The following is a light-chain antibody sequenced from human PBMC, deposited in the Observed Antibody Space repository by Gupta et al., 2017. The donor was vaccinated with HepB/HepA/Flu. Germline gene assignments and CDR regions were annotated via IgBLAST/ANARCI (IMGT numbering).Light chain of an antibody. CDR3: QHYNNYPLT. CDR2: AAS. V-gene: IGKV1D-16*01. CDR1: QAINTW. Sequence: DIQMTQSPSSLSASVGDRVTITCRASQAINTWLAWYQQKPGKGPKSLIYAASILRSGVPSRFSGSGSGRDFTLTISNLQPEDSATYYCQHYNNYPLTFGGGTKVEIK. J-gene: IGKJ4*01.